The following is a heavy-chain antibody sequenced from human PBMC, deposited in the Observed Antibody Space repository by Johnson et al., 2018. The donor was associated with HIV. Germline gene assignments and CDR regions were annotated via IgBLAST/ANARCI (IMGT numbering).Heavy chain of an antibody. CDR1: GFTFSSYA. CDR3: ARERDYYDSSGYWVDAFDI. Sequence: VQLVESGGGVVQPGRSLRLSCAASGFTFSSYAMHWVRQAPGKGLEWVSLISWDGGSTYYADSVKGRFTISSDNSKNTLYLQMNSLRAEDTAVYYCARERDYYDSSGYWVDAFDIWGQGTMVTVSS. CDR2: ISWDGGST. V-gene: IGHV3-NL1*01. D-gene: IGHD3-22*01. J-gene: IGHJ3*02.